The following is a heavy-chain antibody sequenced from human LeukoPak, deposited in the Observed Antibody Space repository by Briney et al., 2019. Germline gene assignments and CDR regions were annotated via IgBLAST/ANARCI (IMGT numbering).Heavy chain of an antibody. D-gene: IGHD4-11*01. CDR3: ARTTTTFDD. CDR2: VSDTGST. J-gene: IGHJ4*01. CDR1: GGSFSGYY. Sequence: SETLSLTCAVYGGSFSGYYLSWIRQPPGKGLEWIGYVSDTGSTNYNPSLKSRVTISVDTSKNQFYLKLTSVTAADTAVYYCARTTTTFDDWGHGTLVTVSS. V-gene: IGHV4-59*01.